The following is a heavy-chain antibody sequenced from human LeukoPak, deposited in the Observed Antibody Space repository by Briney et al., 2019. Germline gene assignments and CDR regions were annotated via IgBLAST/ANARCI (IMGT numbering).Heavy chain of an antibody. CDR3: ARDRRYYYDSSGYYPYWYFDL. Sequence: SETLSLTCTVSGGSISGYYWSWIRQPPGKGLEWIGYIYHSGRANYNPSLRSRVTISVDTSKNQFSLKLSSVTAADTAVYYCARDRRYYYDSSGYYPYWYFDLWGRGTLVTVSS. J-gene: IGHJ2*01. D-gene: IGHD3-22*01. CDR1: GGSISGYY. V-gene: IGHV4-59*12. CDR2: IYHSGRA.